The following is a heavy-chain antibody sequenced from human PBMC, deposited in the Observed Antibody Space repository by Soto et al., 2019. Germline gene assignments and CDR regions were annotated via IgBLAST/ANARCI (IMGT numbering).Heavy chain of an antibody. D-gene: IGHD4-17*01. J-gene: IGHJ4*02. CDR2: ISYDGSNK. V-gene: IGHV3-30*18. CDR1: GFTFSSYG. CDR3: AKDLFDYVPTTASDY. Sequence: GGSLRLSCAASGFTFSSYGMHWVRQAPGKGLEWVAVISYDGSNKYYADSVKGRFTISRDNSKNTLYLQMNSLRAEDTAVYYCAKDLFDYVPTTASDYWGQGTLVTVSS.